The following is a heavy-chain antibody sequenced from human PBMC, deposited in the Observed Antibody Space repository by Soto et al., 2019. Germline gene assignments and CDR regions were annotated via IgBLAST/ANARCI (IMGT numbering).Heavy chain of an antibody. V-gene: IGHV1-69*02. D-gene: IGHD4-17*01. J-gene: IGHJ4*02. CDR3: AGEGYGDYEVY. CDR1: GGTFSSYT. Sequence: QVQLVQSGAEVKKPGSSEKVSCKASGGTFSSYTISWVRQAPGQGLEWMGRIIPILGIANYAQKFQGRVTITADKSTSTAYMELSSLRSEDTAVYYCAGEGYGDYEVYWGQGTLVTVSS. CDR2: IIPILGIA.